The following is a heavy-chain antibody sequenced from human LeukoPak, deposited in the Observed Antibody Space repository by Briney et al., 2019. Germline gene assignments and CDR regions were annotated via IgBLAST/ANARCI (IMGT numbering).Heavy chain of an antibody. J-gene: IGHJ3*02. CDR1: GYTFTSYG. Sequence: ASVKVSCKASGYTFTSYGISWVRQAPGQGLEWMGWISAYNGNTNYAQKLQGRVTMTTDTSTSTAYMELRSLRSDDTAVYYCARDRSRYCSSTRCYDAFDIWGQGTMVTVSS. CDR2: ISAYNGNT. D-gene: IGHD2-2*01. V-gene: IGHV1-18*01. CDR3: ARDRSRYCSSTRCYDAFDI.